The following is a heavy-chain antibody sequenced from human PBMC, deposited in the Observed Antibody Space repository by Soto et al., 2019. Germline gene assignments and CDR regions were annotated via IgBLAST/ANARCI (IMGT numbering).Heavy chain of an antibody. J-gene: IGHJ6*02. CDR1: GFTFSGYA. CDR3: GKSQDFYYYTMDV. V-gene: IGHV3-23*01. CDR2: ITGSGTST. Sequence: PXGSLRLSCAASGFTFSGYAMTWVRQAPGKGLEWVSSITGSGTSTYYADSVKGRFIISRDNSKNTVSLQMNSLRADDTAVYYCGKSQDFYYYTMDVWGQGTTVTVSS.